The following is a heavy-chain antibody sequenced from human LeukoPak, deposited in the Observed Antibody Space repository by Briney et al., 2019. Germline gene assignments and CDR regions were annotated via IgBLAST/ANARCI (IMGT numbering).Heavy chain of an antibody. CDR3: ARKYCSTTSCLFDN. CDR1: GFTFSSYE. Sequence: PGGSLRLSCAASGFTFSSYEMNWVRQAPGKGLQWVSDISSSGTTIYYADSVKGRFTISRDNAKNPLYLQMNSLRAEDTAVYYCARKYCSTTSCLFDNWGQGTLVTVSS. V-gene: IGHV3-48*03. CDR2: ISSSGTTI. J-gene: IGHJ4*02. D-gene: IGHD2-2*01.